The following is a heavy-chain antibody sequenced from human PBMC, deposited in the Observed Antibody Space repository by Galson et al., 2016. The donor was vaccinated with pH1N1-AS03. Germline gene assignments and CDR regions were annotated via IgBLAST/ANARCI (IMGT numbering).Heavy chain of an antibody. J-gene: IGHJ4*02. Sequence: SLRLSCAASGFTFRSYWMSWVRQAPGKGLEWVANIKEDGSEKYFVASVKGRFTISRDNAKNSLYLQMNSLRAEDTAVYYCARSIVGLFTYYLDKWGQGTLVTVSS. V-gene: IGHV3-7*01. D-gene: IGHD1-26*01. CDR2: IKEDGSEK. CDR1: GFTFRSYW. CDR3: ARSIVGLFTYYLDK.